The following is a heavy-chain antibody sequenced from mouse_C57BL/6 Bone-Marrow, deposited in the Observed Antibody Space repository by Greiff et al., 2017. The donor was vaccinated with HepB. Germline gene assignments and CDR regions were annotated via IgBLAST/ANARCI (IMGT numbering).Heavy chain of an antibody. V-gene: IGHV6-3*01. Sequence: EVKLMESGGGLVQPGGSMKLSCVASGFTFSNYWMNWVRQSPEKGLEWVAQIRLKSDNYATHYAESVKGRFTISRDDSKSSVYLQMNNLRAEDTGIYYCTAYYSNYVGGWGQGTSVTVSS. CDR1: GFTFSNYW. D-gene: IGHD2-5*01. CDR3: TAYYSNYVGG. CDR2: IRLKSDNYAT. J-gene: IGHJ4*01.